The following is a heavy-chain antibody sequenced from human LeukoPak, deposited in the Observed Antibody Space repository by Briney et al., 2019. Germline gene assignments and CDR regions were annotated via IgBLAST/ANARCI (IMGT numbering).Heavy chain of an antibody. V-gene: IGHV5-51*01. CDR3: ARLRTTSYHDTSPY. CDR2: IYPGDSDI. J-gene: IGHJ4*02. CDR1: GYSFTGYR. D-gene: IGHD3-22*01. Sequence: GESLKISCKGSGYSFTGYRIAWVRQMPGKGLEWMGIIYPGDSDIRYSPSFQGQVTISADKSVSTAYLQWSSLKASDTAMYYCARLRTTSYHDTSPYWGQGTLVTVSS.